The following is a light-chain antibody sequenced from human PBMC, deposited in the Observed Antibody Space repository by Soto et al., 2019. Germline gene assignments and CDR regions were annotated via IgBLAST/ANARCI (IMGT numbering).Light chain of an antibody. CDR3: QQRSNLLT. V-gene: IGKV3-11*01. CDR2: DAS. CDR1: QSVRSY. J-gene: IGKJ4*01. Sequence: EIVLTQSPATLSLSPGERATLSCRASQSVRSYLAWYQQKPGQAPRLLIYDASNRATGIPARFSGSGSGTDFTLTINSLEPEDFAVYYCQQRSNLLTFGGGTKVEIK.